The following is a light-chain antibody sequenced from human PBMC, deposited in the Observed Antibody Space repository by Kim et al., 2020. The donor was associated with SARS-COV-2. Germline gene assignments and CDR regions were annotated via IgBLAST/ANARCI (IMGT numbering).Light chain of an antibody. Sequence: QSALTQPASVSESPGQSITISCTGTSSDVGGYNYVSWYQQQPGKAPKLIIYDVSKRPSGVSNRFSASKSGSTASLTISGLQAEDEADYYCSSYTSTSTLVFGGGTQLTVL. CDR2: DVS. CDR1: SSDVGGYNY. CDR3: SSYTSTSTLV. V-gene: IGLV2-14*01. J-gene: IGLJ3*02.